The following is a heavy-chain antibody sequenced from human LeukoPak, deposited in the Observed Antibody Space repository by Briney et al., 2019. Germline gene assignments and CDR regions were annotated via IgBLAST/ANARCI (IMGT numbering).Heavy chain of an antibody. CDR2: ISSNGGST. V-gene: IGHV3-64*01. D-gene: IGHD2-2*01. J-gene: IGHJ4*02. CDR1: GFTFSSYA. Sequence: GGSLRLSCAASGFTFSSYAMHWVRQAPGKGLEHVSAISSNGGSTYYANSVKGRFTISRDNSKNTLYLQMGSLRAEDMAVYYCARDSCRGTSCYDLDYWGQGTLATVSS. CDR3: ARDSCRGTSCYDLDY.